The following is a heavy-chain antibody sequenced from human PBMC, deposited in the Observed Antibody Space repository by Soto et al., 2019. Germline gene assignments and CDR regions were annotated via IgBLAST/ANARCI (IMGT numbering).Heavy chain of an antibody. V-gene: IGHV4-30-2*01. CDR3: ARGRLDYYDSSGHFPPNFDY. D-gene: IGHD3-22*01. CDR2: IYHSGST. CDR1: GGSISSGGYS. J-gene: IGHJ4*02. Sequence: PSETLSLTCAVSGGSISSGGYSWSWIRQPPGKGLEWIGYIYHSGSTYYNPSLKSRVTISVDRSKNQFSLKLSSVTAADTAVYYCARGRLDYYDSSGHFPPNFDYWGQGTLVTVSS.